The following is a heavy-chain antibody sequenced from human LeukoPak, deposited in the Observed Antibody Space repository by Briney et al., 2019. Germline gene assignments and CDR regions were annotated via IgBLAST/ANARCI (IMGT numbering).Heavy chain of an antibody. CDR2: ISGSGGST. D-gene: IGHD6-13*01. CDR1: GFTFSSYA. CDR3: AKTGLIAAAGTWWFDP. Sequence: QPGGSPRLSCAASGFTFSSYAMSWVRQAPGKGLEWVSAISGSGGSTYYADSVKGRFTTSRDNSKNTLYLQMNSLRAEDTAVYYCAKTGLIAAAGTWWFDPWGQGTLVTVSS. V-gene: IGHV3-23*01. J-gene: IGHJ5*02.